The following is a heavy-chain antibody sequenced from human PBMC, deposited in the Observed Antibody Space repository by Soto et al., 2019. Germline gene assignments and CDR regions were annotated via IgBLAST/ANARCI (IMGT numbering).Heavy chain of an antibody. Sequence: PGGSLRLSCAASGFTFSSYAMSWVRQAPGKGLEWVSAISGSGGSTYYADSVKGRFTISRDNSKNTLYLQMNSLRAEDTAVYYCVRDALRGDWYGSLLDYWGQGTLVTVSS. D-gene: IGHD5-18*01. J-gene: IGHJ4*02. CDR1: GFTFSSYA. CDR2: ISGSGGST. V-gene: IGHV3-23*01. CDR3: VRDALRGDWYGSLLDY.